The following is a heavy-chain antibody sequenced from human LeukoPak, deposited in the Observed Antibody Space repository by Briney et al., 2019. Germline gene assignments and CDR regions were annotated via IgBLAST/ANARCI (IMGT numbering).Heavy chain of an antibody. CDR1: GFTFSSYA. Sequence: GGSLRLSCAASGFTFSSYAMFWVRQTPGKGLEWVSAISGSISGSGGKTYYADSVKGRFTISRDNSKNTLLLQMNSLRAEDTAVYYCAKYKPTDIVVVVAAAPFDYWGQGTLVTVSS. CDR2: ISGSISGSGGKT. V-gene: IGHV3-23*01. D-gene: IGHD2-15*01. CDR3: AKYKPTDIVVVVAAAPFDY. J-gene: IGHJ4*02.